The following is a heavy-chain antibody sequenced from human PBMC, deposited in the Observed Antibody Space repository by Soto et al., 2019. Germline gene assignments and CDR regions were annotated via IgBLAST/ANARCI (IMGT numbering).Heavy chain of an antibody. V-gene: IGHV3-23*01. CDR2: ISGRGGST. Sequence: GGSLRLSCAASGSNFSIHDMGWVRQAPGKGMEWVSAISGRGGSTYYADSVKGRFTISRDNSKNTLYLQMNSLRAEDTAVYYCAKDLRRILNGWGQGTLVTVSS. CDR1: GSNFSIHD. J-gene: IGHJ4*02. D-gene: IGHD2-15*01. CDR3: AKDLRRILNG.